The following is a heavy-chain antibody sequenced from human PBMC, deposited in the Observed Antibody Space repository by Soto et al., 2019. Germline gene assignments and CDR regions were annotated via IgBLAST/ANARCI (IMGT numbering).Heavy chain of an antibody. CDR1: GYTFNSYG. V-gene: IGHV1-18*01. CDR2: ISAYNGNT. D-gene: IGHD3-3*01. Sequence: QVLLVQSGAEVKKPGASVKVSCKASGYTFNSYGVSWVRQAPGQGLEWMGWISAYNGNTKYSQNLQGRDTMTIDTTTSSAYLEVRSLRSDDTAIYYCARYFWSGQLPFYFDQWGQGSLLTVSS. J-gene: IGHJ4*02. CDR3: ARYFWSGQLPFYFDQ.